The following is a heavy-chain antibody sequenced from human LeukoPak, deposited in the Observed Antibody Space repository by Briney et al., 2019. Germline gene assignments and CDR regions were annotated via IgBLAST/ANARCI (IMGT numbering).Heavy chain of an antibody. V-gene: IGHV3-21*01. Sequence: PGGSLRLSCAASGFTFSSYSMNWVRQAPGKGLEWVSSISSSSSYIYYADSVKGRFTISRDNAKNSLYLQMNSLRAEDTAVYYCARESRYGGFFDYWGQGTLVTVSS. J-gene: IGHJ4*02. CDR2: ISSSSSYI. CDR3: ARESRYGGFFDY. CDR1: GFTFSSYS. D-gene: IGHD4-23*01.